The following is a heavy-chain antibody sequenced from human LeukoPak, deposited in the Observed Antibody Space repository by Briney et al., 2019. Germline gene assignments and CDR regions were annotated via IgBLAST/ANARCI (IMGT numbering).Heavy chain of an antibody. D-gene: IGHD5-12*01. Sequence: ASVKVSCKASGYTFTSYDINWVRHATGQGLEWMGWMNPNSGSTGYAQKFQGRVTITRNTSISTAYMELSGLRSEDTAVYYCARGRSTGYPYYFGYWGQGTLVTVSS. CDR2: MNPNSGST. V-gene: IGHV1-8*03. J-gene: IGHJ4*02. CDR3: ARGRSTGYPYYFGY. CDR1: GYTFTSYD.